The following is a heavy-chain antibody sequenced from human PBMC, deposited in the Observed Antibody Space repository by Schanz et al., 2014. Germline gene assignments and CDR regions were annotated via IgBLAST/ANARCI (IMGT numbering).Heavy chain of an antibody. CDR2: IRYGSNQ. CDR3: AKELYSGSHYGWFDP. Sequence: HVQLVESGGGVVQPGGSLRLSCAASGFTFTNLGMHWVRRAPGKGLEWVAFIRYGSNQYYADSVKGRFTISRDNSKNTLYLQMNSLRADDTAVYYCAKELYSGSHYGWFDPWGQGTLVTVSS. CDR1: GFTFTNLG. D-gene: IGHD1-26*01. J-gene: IGHJ5*02. V-gene: IGHV3-30*02.